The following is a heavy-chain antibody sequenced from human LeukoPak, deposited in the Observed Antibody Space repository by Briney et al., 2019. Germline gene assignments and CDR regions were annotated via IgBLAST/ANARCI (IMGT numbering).Heavy chain of an antibody. CDR1: GYTFTSYA. CDR3: ARFIDYMSDWFDP. Sequence: GASVKVSCKASGYTFTSYAISWVRQAPGQGLEWMGGIIPIFGTANYAQKFQGRVTITTDESTSTAYMELSGLRSEDTAVYYCARFIDYMSDWFDPWGQGTLVTVTS. CDR2: IIPIFGTA. J-gene: IGHJ5*02. V-gene: IGHV1-69*05. D-gene: IGHD4-11*01.